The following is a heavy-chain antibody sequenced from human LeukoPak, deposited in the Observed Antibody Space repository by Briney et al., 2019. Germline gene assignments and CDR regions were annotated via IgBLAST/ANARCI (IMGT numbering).Heavy chain of an antibody. J-gene: IGHJ5*02. D-gene: IGHD4-17*01. CDR2: ISAHNGNT. V-gene: IGHV1-18*01. Sequence: ASVKVSCKASGYTFTSYGISWVRQAPGQGLEWMGWISAHNGNTNYAQKLQGRVTMTTDTSTSTAYMELRSLRSDDTAVYYCARDPITTVTNSFDNWFDPWGQGTLVIVSS. CDR1: GYTFTSYG. CDR3: ARDPITTVTNSFDNWFDP.